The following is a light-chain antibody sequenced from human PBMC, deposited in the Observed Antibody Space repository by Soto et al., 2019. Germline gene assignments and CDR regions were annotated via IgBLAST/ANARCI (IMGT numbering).Light chain of an antibody. CDR3: QSYDSSLSGSRV. CDR1: SSNIGAGYD. CDR2: GNS. V-gene: IGLV1-40*01. J-gene: IGLJ1*01. Sequence: QSVLTQPPSVYGAPGQRVTISCTGSSSNIGAGYDVHWYQQLPGTAPKLLIYGNSNRPSWVPDRFSGSKSGTSASLAITGLQAEDEADYYCQSYDSSLSGSRVVGTGTKLTVL.